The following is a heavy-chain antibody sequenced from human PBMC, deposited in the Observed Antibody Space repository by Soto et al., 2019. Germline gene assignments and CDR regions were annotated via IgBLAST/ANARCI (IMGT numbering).Heavy chain of an antibody. J-gene: IGHJ5*02. Sequence: PSETLSLTCTVSGGSIRDDTYYWGWIRQPPGKGLEWIGSIYYSGTSSYNPSLKSQVTMSVDTSKKQLSLRLSSVTAADTAVYYCARLHCDSPNCVPLDPWGQGTLVTVSS. CDR2: IYYSGTS. D-gene: IGHD2-2*01. V-gene: IGHV4-39*01. CDR1: GGSIRDDTYY. CDR3: ARLHCDSPNCVPLDP.